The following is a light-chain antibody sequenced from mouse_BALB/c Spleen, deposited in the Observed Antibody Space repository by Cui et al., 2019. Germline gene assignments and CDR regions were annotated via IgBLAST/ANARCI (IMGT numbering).Light chain of an antibody. CDR1: SSVSY. CDR2: VIS. CDR3: QQWSSYPRT. Sequence: VPTQSPAITSASTGEKVTMTCSASSSVSYMYWYQQNPGSSPRLLIFVISNLGCGVPVRFSGSGSGTSYSITISRMEAEDAATYYCQQWSSYPRTFGGGTELEIK. J-gene: IGKJ1*01. V-gene: IGKV4-55*01.